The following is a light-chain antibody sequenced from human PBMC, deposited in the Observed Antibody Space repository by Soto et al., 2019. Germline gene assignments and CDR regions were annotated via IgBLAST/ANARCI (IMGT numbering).Light chain of an antibody. Sequence: QSVLTQPPSVSGAPGQRVTISCTGTSSNMGAHFDVHWSQQLPGTAPKLLIDGNSHRPSEVPARFAGSKAGTSASLGITWLQAEDEADYYCQSYDTSLSGSVFGTGTKVTVL. CDR2: GNS. CDR3: QSYDTSLSGSV. CDR1: SSNMGAHFD. J-gene: IGLJ1*01. V-gene: IGLV1-40*01.